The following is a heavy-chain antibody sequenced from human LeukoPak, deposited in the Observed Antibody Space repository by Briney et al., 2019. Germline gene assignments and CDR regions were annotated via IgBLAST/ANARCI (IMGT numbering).Heavy chain of an antibody. V-gene: IGHV1-69*05. CDR3: ARGCDSTSCPLDF. J-gene: IGHJ4*02. Sequence: ASVKVSCKASGGSFNTYAITWVRQAPGQGLEWMGGIIPIFGTANHAPNFQGRVTITTDESKSTVYMDLSSLRSEDTAVYYCARGCDSTSCPLDFWGRGTLVTVSS. CDR2: IIPIFGTA. D-gene: IGHD2-2*01. CDR1: GGSFNTYA.